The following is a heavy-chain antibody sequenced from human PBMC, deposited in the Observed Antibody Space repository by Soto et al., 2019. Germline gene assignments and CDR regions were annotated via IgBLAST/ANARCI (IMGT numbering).Heavy chain of an antibody. CDR1: GFTFSSYG. CDR2: IWYDGSSK. Sequence: PGGSLRLSCAASGFTFSSYGIHWVRQAPGKGLEWVAVIWYDGSSKDYPESVKGRFTISRDNSKSTLYLQMNSLRAEDTAVYYCAKGEVRGIIPSYFDYWGLGTLVTSPQ. J-gene: IGHJ4*02. D-gene: IGHD3-10*01. V-gene: IGHV3-33*06. CDR3: AKGEVRGIIPSYFDY.